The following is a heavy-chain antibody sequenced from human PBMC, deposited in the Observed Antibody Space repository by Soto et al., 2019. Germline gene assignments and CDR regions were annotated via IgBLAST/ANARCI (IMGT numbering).Heavy chain of an antibody. J-gene: IGHJ4*02. CDR2: IYHSGST. CDR1: GYSISSGYY. Sequence: ETLSLTCAVSGYSISSGYYWGWIRQPPGKGLEWIGSIYHSGSTYYNPSLKSRVTISVDTSKNQFSLKLSSVTAADTAMYYCARDRGSSWSFFDYWGQGTLVTVSS. CDR3: ARDRGSSWSFFDY. V-gene: IGHV4-38-2*02. D-gene: IGHD6-13*01.